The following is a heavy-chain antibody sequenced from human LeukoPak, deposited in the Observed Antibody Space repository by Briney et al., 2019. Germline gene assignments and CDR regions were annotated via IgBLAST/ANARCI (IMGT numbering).Heavy chain of an antibody. Sequence: ASVKVSCKASGGTFISYAISWVRQAPGQGLEWMGRIIPILGIANYAQKFQGRVTITADKSTSTAYMELSSLRSEDTAVYYCARKGRQLVLHYWGQGTLVTVSS. CDR2: IIPILGIA. CDR1: GGTFISYA. D-gene: IGHD6-6*01. V-gene: IGHV1-69*04. J-gene: IGHJ4*02. CDR3: ARKGRQLVLHY.